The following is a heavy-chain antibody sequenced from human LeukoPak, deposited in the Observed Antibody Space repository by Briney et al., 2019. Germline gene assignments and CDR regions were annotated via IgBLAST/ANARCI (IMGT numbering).Heavy chain of an antibody. J-gene: IGHJ4*02. CDR3: ARGRLSLGRYFDY. D-gene: IGHD4/OR15-4a*01. Sequence: PSETLSLTCTVSGVSVSSGSYYWSWIRQPPGKGLEWIGYIYYSGSTNYNPSLKSRVTISVDTSKNQFSLKLSSVTAADTAVYYCARGRLSLGRYFDYWGQGTLVTVSS. CDR1: GVSVSSGSYY. CDR2: IYYSGST. V-gene: IGHV4-61*01.